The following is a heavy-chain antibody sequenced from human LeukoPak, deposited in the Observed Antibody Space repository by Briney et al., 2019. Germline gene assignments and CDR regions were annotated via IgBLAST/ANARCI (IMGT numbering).Heavy chain of an antibody. CDR2: IYTSGST. D-gene: IGHD2-8*01. Sequence: SETLSLTCTVSGGSISSGSYYWSWIRQPAGKGLEWIGRIYTSGSTNYNPSLKSRVTISLDPSKNQFSLKLSSVTAADTAMYYCASRVLMVYPNWFDSWGQGTLVTVSS. CDR3: ASRVLMVYPNWFDS. V-gene: IGHV4-61*02. J-gene: IGHJ5*01. CDR1: GGSISSGSYY.